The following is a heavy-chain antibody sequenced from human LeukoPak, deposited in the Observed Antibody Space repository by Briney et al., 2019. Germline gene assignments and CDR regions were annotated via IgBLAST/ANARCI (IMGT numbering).Heavy chain of an antibody. D-gene: IGHD2-2*01. V-gene: IGHV1-69*04. J-gene: IGHJ4*02. CDR3: ARDGRYCSSTSCYAGHFDY. CDR2: IIPILGIA. Sequence: TSVKVSCKASGGTFSSYAISWVRQAPGQGLEWMGRIIPILGIANYAQKFQGRVTITADKSTSTAYMELSSLRSEDTAVYYCARDGRYCSSTSCYAGHFDYWGQGTLVTVSS. CDR1: GGTFSSYA.